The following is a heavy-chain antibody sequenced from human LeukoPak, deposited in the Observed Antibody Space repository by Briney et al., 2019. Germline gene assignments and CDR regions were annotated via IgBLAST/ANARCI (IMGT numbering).Heavy chain of an antibody. CDR3: AREITIFGVVIHKNWFDP. D-gene: IGHD3-3*01. CDR1: GYTFTGYY. CDR2: INPNSGGT. J-gene: IGHJ5*02. V-gene: IGHV1-2*02. Sequence: ASVEVSCKASGYTFTGYYMHWVRQAPGQGLEWMGWINPNSGGTNYAQKFQGRVTMTRDTSISTAYMELSRLRSDDTAVYYCAREITIFGVVIHKNWFDPWGQGTLVTVSS.